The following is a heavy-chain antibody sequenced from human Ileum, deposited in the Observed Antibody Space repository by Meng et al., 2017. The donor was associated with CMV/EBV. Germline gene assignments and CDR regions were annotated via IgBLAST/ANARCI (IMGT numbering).Heavy chain of an antibody. Sequence: GGSLRLSCTASGFTFGDYAMSWVRQAPGKGLERVGFIRSKAYGGTTEYAASVKGRFTISRDDSKSIAYLQMNSLKTEDTAVYYCTRALGIDYWGQGTPVTVSS. D-gene: IGHD3-16*01. J-gene: IGHJ4*02. CDR3: TRALGIDY. CDR2: IRSKAYGGTT. CDR1: GFTFGDYA. V-gene: IGHV3-49*04.